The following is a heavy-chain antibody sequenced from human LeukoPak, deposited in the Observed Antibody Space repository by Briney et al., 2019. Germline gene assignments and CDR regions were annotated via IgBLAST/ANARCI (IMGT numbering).Heavy chain of an antibody. CDR2: FDPEDGET. D-gene: IGHD4-17*01. CDR3: ASPYDYGDHYLDALHI. CDR1: GYTLTELS. V-gene: IGHV1-24*01. Sequence: ASVKVSCKVSGYTLTELSMHWVRQAPGKGLEWMGGFDPEDGETIYAQKFQGRVTMTEDASTDTAYMELSSLRSEDTAVYYCASPYDYGDHYLDALHIWGQGTIVTVSS. J-gene: IGHJ3*02.